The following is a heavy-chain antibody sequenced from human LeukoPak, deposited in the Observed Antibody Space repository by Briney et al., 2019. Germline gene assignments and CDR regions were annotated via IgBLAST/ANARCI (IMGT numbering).Heavy chain of an antibody. Sequence: GGSLRLSCAASGFTLSSSWMSWVRQAPGKGLEWVAVIWYDGSNKYYADSVKGRFTISRDNAKNSLYLQMNSLRAEDTAVYYCARGGGAYWGQGTLVTVSS. CDR3: ARGGGAY. D-gene: IGHD1-26*01. CDR1: GFTLSSSW. J-gene: IGHJ4*02. CDR2: IWYDGSNK. V-gene: IGHV3-33*08.